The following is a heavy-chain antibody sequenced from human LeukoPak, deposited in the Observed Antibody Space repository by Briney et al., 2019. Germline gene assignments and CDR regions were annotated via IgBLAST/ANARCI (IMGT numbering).Heavy chain of an antibody. CDR1: GGTFSSYA. V-gene: IGHV1-2*02. CDR2: INPNSGGT. CDR3: ARGVGSGSYYNPLYYFDY. D-gene: IGHD3-10*01. Sequence: ASVKVCCKASGGTFSSYAISWVRQAPGQGLEWMGWINPNSGGTNYVQKFQGRVTMTRDTSISTAYMELNSLSSEDAAVYYCARGVGSGSYYNPLYYFDYWGQGTLVTVSS. J-gene: IGHJ4*02.